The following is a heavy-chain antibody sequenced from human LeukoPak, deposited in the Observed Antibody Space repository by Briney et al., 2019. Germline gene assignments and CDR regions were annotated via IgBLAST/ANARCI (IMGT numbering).Heavy chain of an antibody. CDR3: ARNKQDFDY. V-gene: IGHV3-23*01. D-gene: IGHD6-13*01. J-gene: IGHJ4*02. CDR2: ISGSGGST. CDR1: GFTFSSYA. Sequence: GGSLRLSCAASGFTFSSYAMSWVRQAPGKGLEWVSAISGSGGSTYYADSVKGRFTISRDNAKNSLYLQMNSLRAEDTAVYYCARNKQDFDYWGQGTLVTVSS.